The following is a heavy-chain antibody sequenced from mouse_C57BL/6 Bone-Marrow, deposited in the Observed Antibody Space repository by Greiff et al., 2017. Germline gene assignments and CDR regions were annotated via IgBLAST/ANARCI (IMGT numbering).Heavy chain of an antibody. Sequence: VQLQQPGAELVKPGASVKLSCQASGYTFTSYWITWVKQRPGQGLEWIGVINPTSGRTNYNEKFKSKAILTVDKASTTAYMQLSSLTYEDSAVYYCARAGPLGRWFDYWGQGTTRTVAS. V-gene: IGHV1-55*01. CDR3: ARAGPLGRWFDY. D-gene: IGHD4-1*01. CDR1: GYTFTSYW. J-gene: IGHJ2*01. CDR2: INPTSGRT.